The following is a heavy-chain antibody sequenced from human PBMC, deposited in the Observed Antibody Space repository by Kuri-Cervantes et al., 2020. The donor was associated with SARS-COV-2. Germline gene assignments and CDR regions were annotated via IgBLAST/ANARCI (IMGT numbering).Heavy chain of an antibody. D-gene: IGHD3-10*01. V-gene: IGHV1-18*01. CDR2: ISAYNGNT. CDR3: AGVDLWFGELYLDY. J-gene: IGHJ4*02. Sequence: SVKVSCKASGYTFTSYGISWVRQAPGQGLEWMGWISAYNGNTNYAQKLQGRVTMTTDTSTSTAYMELRSLRSDDTAVYYCAGVDLWFGELYLDYWGQGTLVTVSS. CDR1: GYTFTSYG.